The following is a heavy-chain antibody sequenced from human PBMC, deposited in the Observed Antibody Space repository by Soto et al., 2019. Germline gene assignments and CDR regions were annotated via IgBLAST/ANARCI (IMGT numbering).Heavy chain of an antibody. J-gene: IGHJ4*02. CDR3: ARKWGTYSSASLDY. CDR1: GFIFSSYA. Sequence: PGGSLRLSCAGSGFIFSSYAMNWVRQAPGKGLEWVSSISRSSSYIYYADSVRGRFTISRDNAKNTLRLQMNSLRDEDTALYYCARKWGTYSSASLDYWGLGTLVTVSS. D-gene: IGHD6-19*01. V-gene: IGHV3-21*01. CDR2: ISRSSSYI.